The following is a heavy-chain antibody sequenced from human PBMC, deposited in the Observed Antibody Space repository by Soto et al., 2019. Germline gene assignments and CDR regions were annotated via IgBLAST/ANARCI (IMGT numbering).Heavy chain of an antibody. CDR1: GFTFSSYW. V-gene: IGHV3-7*01. CDR3: ARDPIAAQTGGSHH. D-gene: IGHD6-6*01. J-gene: IGHJ4*02. Sequence: EVQLVESGGGLVQPGGSLRLSCAASGFTFSSYWMSWVRQAPGKGLEWVANIKQDGSEKYYVDSVKGRFTISRDNAKNSLYLQMNSLTAEDTAVYYCARDPIAAQTGGSHHWGQGTLVTVSS. CDR2: IKQDGSEK.